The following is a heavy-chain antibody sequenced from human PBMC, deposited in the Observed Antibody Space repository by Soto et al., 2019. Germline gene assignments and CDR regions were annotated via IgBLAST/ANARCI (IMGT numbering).Heavy chain of an antibody. J-gene: IGHJ6*02. CDR1: GGSISSSSYY. Sequence: PSETLSLTCTVSGGSISSSSYYWGWIRQPPGKGLEWIGSIYYSGSTYYNPSLKSRVTISVDTSKNQFSLKLSSVTAVDTAVYYCARQGRYYDSSGYYYSLAYYYYGMDVWGQGTTVT. V-gene: IGHV4-39*01. CDR3: ARQGRYYDSSGYYYSLAYYYYGMDV. D-gene: IGHD3-22*01. CDR2: IYYSGST.